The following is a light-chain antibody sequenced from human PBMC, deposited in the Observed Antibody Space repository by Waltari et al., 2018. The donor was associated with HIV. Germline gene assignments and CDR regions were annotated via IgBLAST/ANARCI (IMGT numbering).Light chain of an antibody. J-gene: IGLJ2*01. CDR2: YKSDSDK. V-gene: IGLV5-45*01. CDR3: MIWHSDTVI. CDR1: SGINVGAYW. Sequence: QAVLTQPPSLSASPGASASLTCTLRSGINVGAYWIYWYPQKPGSPPQFLLRYKSDSDKYQGSGVPSRFSGSKDASVNAGILFISGLQSEDEADYYCMIWHSDTVIIGGGTKLTVL.